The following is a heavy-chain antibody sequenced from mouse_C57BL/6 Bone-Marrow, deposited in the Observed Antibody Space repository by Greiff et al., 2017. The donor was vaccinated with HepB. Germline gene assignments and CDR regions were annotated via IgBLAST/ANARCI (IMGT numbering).Heavy chain of an antibody. V-gene: IGHV14-4*01. J-gene: IGHJ3*01. CDR2: IDPENGDT. CDR3: TTRGLPFAY. CDR1: GFNIKDDY. Sequence: EVKLMESGAELVRPGASVKLSCTASGFNIKDDYMHWVKQRPEQGLEWIGWIDPENGDTEYASKFQGKATITADTSSNTAYLQLSSLTSEDTAVYYCTTRGLPFAYWGQGTLVTVSA. D-gene: IGHD2-4*01.